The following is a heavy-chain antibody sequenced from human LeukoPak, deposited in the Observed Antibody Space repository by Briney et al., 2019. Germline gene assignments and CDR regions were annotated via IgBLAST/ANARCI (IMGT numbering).Heavy chain of an antibody. J-gene: IGHJ4*02. CDR1: GYTFTSYA. CDR2: INAGNGNT. D-gene: IGHD4-17*01. CDR3: ARNYGDYIGIMAPFDY. Sequence: ASVKVSCKASGYTFTSYAMHWVRQAPGQGLEWMGWINAGNGNTKYSQKFQGRVTITRDTSASTAHMELSSLRSEDTAVYYCARNYGDYIGIMAPFDYWGQGTLVTVSS. V-gene: IGHV1-3*01.